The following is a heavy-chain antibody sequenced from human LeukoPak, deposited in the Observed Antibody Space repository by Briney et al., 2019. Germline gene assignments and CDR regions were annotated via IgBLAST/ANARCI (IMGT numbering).Heavy chain of an antibody. V-gene: IGHV1-69*01. D-gene: IGHD6-13*01. CDR3: AREQGSPAVYWFDP. Sequence: VKVSCKASGGTFSSYAINWVRQAPGQGLEWMGGIIPIFGTAKYAQKFQGRVTITADESTSPAYMELSSLRSEDTAVYFCAREQGSPAVYWFDPWGQGTLVTVSS. CDR1: GGTFSSYA. J-gene: IGHJ5*02. CDR2: IIPIFGTA.